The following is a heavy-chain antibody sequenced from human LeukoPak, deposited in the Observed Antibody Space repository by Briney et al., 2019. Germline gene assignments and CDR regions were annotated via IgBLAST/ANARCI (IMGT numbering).Heavy chain of an antibody. CDR1: GGSFSGYY. CDR3: ARGKIFGVVPAYYMDV. CDR2: INHSGST. Sequence: PSETLSLTCAVYGGSFSGYYWSWIRRPPGKGLEWVGEINHSGSTNYNPSLKSRVTISVDTSKNQFSLKLSSVTAADTAVYYCARGKIFGVVPAYYMDVWGKGTTVTVSS. V-gene: IGHV4-34*01. D-gene: IGHD3-3*01. J-gene: IGHJ6*03.